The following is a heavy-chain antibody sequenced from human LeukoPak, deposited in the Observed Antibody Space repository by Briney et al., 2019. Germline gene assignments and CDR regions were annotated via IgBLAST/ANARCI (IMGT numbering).Heavy chain of an antibody. J-gene: IGHJ5*02. V-gene: IGHV4-59*01. CDR3: AREPGTGNWFDP. CDR1: GGSISSYY. Sequence: SETLSLTCTVSGGSISSYYWSWIRQPPGKGLEWIGYIYYSGSTTYNPSLKSRVTISVDTSKNQFSLKLSSVTAADTAVYYCAREPGTGNWFDPWGQGTLATVSS. D-gene: IGHD2-2*01. CDR2: IYYSGST.